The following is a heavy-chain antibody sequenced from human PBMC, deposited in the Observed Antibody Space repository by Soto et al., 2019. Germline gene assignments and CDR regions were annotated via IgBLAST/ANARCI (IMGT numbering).Heavy chain of an antibody. V-gene: IGHV4-31*03. Sequence: SETLSLTCTVSGGSISSPNFYWSWIRQHPGKGLEWIGHIYYNGTTYYNPTLKSRVSISVDTSKNQFSLKLSSVTAADTAMYFCARQKLDVPAFFDSWGQGILVTVSS. CDR1: GGSISSPNFY. D-gene: IGHD4-4*01. J-gene: IGHJ4*02. CDR2: IYYNGTT. CDR3: ARQKLDVPAFFDS.